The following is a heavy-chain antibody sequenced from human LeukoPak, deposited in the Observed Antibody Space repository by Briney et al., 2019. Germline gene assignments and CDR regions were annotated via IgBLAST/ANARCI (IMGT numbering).Heavy chain of an antibody. J-gene: IGHJ4*02. V-gene: IGHV4-30-2*01. D-gene: IGHD3-10*01. CDR2: IYHSGST. CDR1: GGSISSSSYY. Sequence: SETLSLTCTVSGGSISSSSYYWGWIRQPPGKGLEWIGYIYHSGSTYYNPSLKSRVTISVDRSKNQFSLKLSSVTAADTAVYYCARALMVRGVFDYWGQGTLVTVSS. CDR3: ARALMVRGVFDY.